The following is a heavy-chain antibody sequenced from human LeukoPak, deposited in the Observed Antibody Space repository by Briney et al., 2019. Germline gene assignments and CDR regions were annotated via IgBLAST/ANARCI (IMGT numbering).Heavy chain of an antibody. Sequence: PGGSLRLSCAASGFTFSSYVMSWVRQAPGEGLEWVSAISGSGGSTFYADSVQGRFTISRDNSKNTLYLQMNSLRAEDTAVYYCANTGGSVYWYFDLWGRGTLVTVSS. J-gene: IGHJ2*01. D-gene: IGHD1-14*01. CDR1: GFTFSSYV. V-gene: IGHV3-23*01. CDR3: ANTGGSVYWYFDL. CDR2: ISGSGGST.